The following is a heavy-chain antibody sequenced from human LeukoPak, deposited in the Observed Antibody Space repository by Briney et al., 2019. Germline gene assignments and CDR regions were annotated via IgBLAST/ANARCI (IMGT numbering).Heavy chain of an antibody. CDR1: GYTFTGYY. Sequence: ASVKVSCKASGYTFTGYYMHWVRQAPGQGLAWMGWINPNSGGTNYAQKFQGRVTMTRDTSISTAYMELSRLRSDDTAVYYCASGYYGSGSYRAFDIWGQGTMVTVSS. CDR3: ASGYYGSGSYRAFDI. J-gene: IGHJ3*02. V-gene: IGHV1-2*02. D-gene: IGHD3-10*01. CDR2: INPNSGGT.